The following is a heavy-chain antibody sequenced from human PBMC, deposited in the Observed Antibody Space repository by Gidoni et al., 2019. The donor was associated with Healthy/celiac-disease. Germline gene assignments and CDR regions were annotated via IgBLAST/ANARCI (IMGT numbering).Heavy chain of an antibody. CDR1: GFTFSSYA. CDR2: ISGSGGST. D-gene: IGHD6-13*01. J-gene: IGHJ6*02. Sequence: EVQLLESGGGLVQPGGSLRLSCAASGFTFSSYAMSWVRQAPGKGLEWVSAISGSGGSTYYAYSVKGRFTISRDNSKNTLYLQMNSLRAEDTAVYYCAKREQQLGREVWGMDVWGQGATVTVSS. V-gene: IGHV3-23*01. CDR3: AKREQQLGREVWGMDV.